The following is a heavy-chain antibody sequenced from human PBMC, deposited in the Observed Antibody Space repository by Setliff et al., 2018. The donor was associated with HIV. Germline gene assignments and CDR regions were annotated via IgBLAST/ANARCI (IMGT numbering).Heavy chain of an antibody. D-gene: IGHD1-26*01. CDR2: IYYTGGA. V-gene: IGHV4-61*03. J-gene: IGHJ4*02. CDR3: ARRLSGSYSPFDY. Sequence: PSETLSLTCTVSGDSISSSSHYWGWIRQPPGKGLEWIGHIYYTGGANYNPSLKSRVTISVDTSKNHFSLKVTSVTAADTAVYYCARRLSGSYSPFDYWGQGTLVTVSS. CDR1: GDSISSSSHY.